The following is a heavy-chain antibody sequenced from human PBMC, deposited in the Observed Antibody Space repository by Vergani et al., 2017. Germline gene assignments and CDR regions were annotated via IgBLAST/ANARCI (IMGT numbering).Heavy chain of an antibody. Sequence: QVQLQESGPGLVKSSETLSLTCSVSFDSIRNLYCNWIRQPPGKGLEWIGRMHTGGGTNYNPSLESRVTISADMSKNQLSLELTSVTAADTAVYYCARHDYDTWAPPQWGQGTLVTVSS. CDR2: MHTGGGT. J-gene: IGHJ4*02. V-gene: IGHV4-4*08. D-gene: IGHD4/OR15-4a*01. CDR1: FDSIRNLY. CDR3: ARHDYDTWAPPQ.